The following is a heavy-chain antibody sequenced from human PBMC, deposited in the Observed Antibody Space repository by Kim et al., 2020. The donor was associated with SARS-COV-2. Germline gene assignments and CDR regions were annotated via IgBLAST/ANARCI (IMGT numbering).Heavy chain of an antibody. CDR3: TRRLTYYGMDV. J-gene: IGHJ6*02. V-gene: IGHV3-73*01. D-gene: IGHD3-9*01. Sequence: GDAASVKGRFTISIDDLKNMAYLEMTSLKSEDTAVYYCTRRLTYYGMDVWGQGTTVTVSS.